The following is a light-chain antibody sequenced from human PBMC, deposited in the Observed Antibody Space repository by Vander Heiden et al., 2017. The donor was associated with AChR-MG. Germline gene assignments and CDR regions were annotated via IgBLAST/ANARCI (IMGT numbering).Light chain of an antibody. CDR3: QQEKTYPYT. J-gene: IGKJ2*01. Sequence: DIQMTQSPSSLSASLGDRVTITCRASQDITYYLAWFQQKPGKAPKSLMYAASTLQSGVPSRFSGGGSGTDFTLTISSLQPEDFATYYCQQEKTYPYTFGQGTKLQI. CDR1: QDITYY. V-gene: IGKV1-16*01. CDR2: AAS.